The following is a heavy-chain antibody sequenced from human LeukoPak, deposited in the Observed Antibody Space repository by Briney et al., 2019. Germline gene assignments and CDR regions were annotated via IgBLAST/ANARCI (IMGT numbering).Heavy chain of an antibody. CDR3: AKDSGYSYGYSDAFDI. V-gene: IGHV3-23*01. CDR2: ISDSGGST. D-gene: IGHD5-18*01. CDR1: GFTFSSYA. Sequence: GGSLRLSCAASGFTFSSYAMSWVRQAPGKGLEWVSAISDSGGSTYYADSVKGRFTISRDNSKNTLYLQMNSLRAEDTAVYYCAKDSGYSYGYSDAFDIWGQGTMVTVSS. J-gene: IGHJ3*02.